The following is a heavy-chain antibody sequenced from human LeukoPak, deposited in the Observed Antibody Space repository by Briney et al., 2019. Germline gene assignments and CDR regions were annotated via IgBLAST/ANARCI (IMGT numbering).Heavy chain of an antibody. CDR3: ARGHSSGYSYDAFDI. CDR1: GFTFSSDW. V-gene: IGHV3-74*01. J-gene: IGHJ3*02. CDR2: INGDGSST. Sequence: PGGSLRLSCAASGFTFSSDWMHWVRQAPGKGLVCVSYINGDGSSTNYADSVRGRFTISRDNAKKTLYLQMNSLRAEDTAVYYCARGHSSGYSYDAFDIWGQGTMVTVSS. D-gene: IGHD3-22*01.